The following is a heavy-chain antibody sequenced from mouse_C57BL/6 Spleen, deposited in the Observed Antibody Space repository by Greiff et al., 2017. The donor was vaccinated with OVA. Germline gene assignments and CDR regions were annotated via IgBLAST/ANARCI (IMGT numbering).Heavy chain of an antibody. Sequence: EVKLMESGGGLVKPGGSLKLSCAASGFTFSSYTMSWVRQTPEKRLEWVATISGGGGNTYYPDSVKGRFTISRDNAKNTLYLQMSSLRSEDTALYYCARQGTYYYGPYYAMDYWGQGTSVTVSS. CDR1: GFTFSSYT. D-gene: IGHD1-1*01. V-gene: IGHV5-9*01. CDR3: ARQGTYYYGPYYAMDY. J-gene: IGHJ4*01. CDR2: ISGGGGNT.